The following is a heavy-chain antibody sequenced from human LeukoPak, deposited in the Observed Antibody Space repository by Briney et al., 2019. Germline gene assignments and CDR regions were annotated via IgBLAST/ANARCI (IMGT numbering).Heavy chain of an antibody. V-gene: IGHV3-33*01. CDR1: GFTFSHYG. D-gene: IGHD1-26*01. J-gene: IGHJ3*02. CDR3: ARASWVRATTPDAFDI. Sequence: GGSLRLSCAASGFTFSHYGIHWVRQAPGKGLEWVAVIWYDGSNKYYADSVKGRFTISGDNSKNTLYLQMNSLRAEDTAVYYCARASWVRATTPDAFDIWGQGTMVTVSS. CDR2: IWYDGSNK.